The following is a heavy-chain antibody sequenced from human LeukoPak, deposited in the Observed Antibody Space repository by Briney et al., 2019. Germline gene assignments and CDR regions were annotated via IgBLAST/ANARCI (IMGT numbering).Heavy chain of an antibody. CDR1: GGSISSYY. CDR3: ARHLQVAAAGMFDY. J-gene: IGHJ4*02. Sequence: PSETLSLTCTVSGGSISSYYWSWIRQPPGKGVDWIGYIHYTGTTNYNPSLKSRLTISLDTSKNQFSLSLSSVTAADTAVYYCARHLQVAAAGMFDYWGQGSLVTVSS. D-gene: IGHD6-13*01. CDR2: IHYTGTT. V-gene: IGHV4-59*08.